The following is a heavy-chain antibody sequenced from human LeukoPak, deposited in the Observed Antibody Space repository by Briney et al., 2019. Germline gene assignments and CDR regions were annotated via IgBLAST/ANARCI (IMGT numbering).Heavy chain of an antibody. V-gene: IGHV4-59*12. D-gene: IGHD6-13*01. CDR2: IYYSGST. Sequence: TSETLSLTCTVSGGSISSYYWSWIRQPPGKGLEWIGYIYYSGSTNYNPSLKSRVTISVDTSKNQFSLKLSSVTAADTAVYYCAREDSSSDHYYYYYMDVWGKGTTVTISS. CDR3: AREDSSSDHYYYYYMDV. J-gene: IGHJ6*03. CDR1: GGSISSYY.